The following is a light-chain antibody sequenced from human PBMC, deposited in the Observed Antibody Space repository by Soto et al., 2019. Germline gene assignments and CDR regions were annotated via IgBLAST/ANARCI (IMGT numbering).Light chain of an antibody. CDR2: GAS. CDR3: QHYINWPRLT. CDR1: QSVSSN. V-gene: IGKV3-15*01. Sequence: EIVMTHSPVTLSVSPWEIATLSCGASQSVSSNLAWYQQKPGQAPRLLIYGASTRAAGIPARFSGSGSGTEFTLTISSLQSEDFAIYYCQHYINWPRLTFGGGTKVDIK. J-gene: IGKJ4*01.